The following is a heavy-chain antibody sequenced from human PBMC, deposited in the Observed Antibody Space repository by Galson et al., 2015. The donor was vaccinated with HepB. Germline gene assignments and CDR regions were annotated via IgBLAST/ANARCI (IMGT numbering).Heavy chain of an antibody. Sequence: SLRLSCAVSGITFGNYSMNWVRQAPGEGLEWVSSISSSSSYISYADSVKGRFSISRDNAKSSVYLQMNSLRAEDTAVYYCAKDSDYGGVSGGVFDIWGQGTMVTVSS. CDR2: ISSSSSYI. CDR3: AKDSDYGGVSGGVFDI. D-gene: IGHD4-23*01. J-gene: IGHJ3*02. CDR1: GITFGNYS. V-gene: IGHV3-21*06.